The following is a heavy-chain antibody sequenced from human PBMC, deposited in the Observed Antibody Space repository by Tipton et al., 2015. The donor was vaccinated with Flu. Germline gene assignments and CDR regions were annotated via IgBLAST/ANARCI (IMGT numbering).Heavy chain of an antibody. CDR3: ASYFDRLGAFDI. J-gene: IGHJ3*02. Sequence: TLSLTCIVSGGSISSYYWSWIRQPAGKGLEWIGRIYTSGSTNYNPSLKSRVTMSVDTSKNQFSLKLSSVTAADTAVYYCASYFDRLGAFDIWGQGTMVTVSS. CDR1: GGSISSYY. D-gene: IGHD3-9*01. V-gene: IGHV4-4*07. CDR2: IYTSGST.